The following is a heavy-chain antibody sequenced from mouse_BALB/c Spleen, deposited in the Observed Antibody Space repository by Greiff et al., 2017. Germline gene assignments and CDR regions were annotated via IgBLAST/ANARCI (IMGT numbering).Heavy chain of an antibody. CDR2: IRSKSNNYAT. CDR1: GFTFNTYA. Sequence: DVMLVESGGGLVQPKGSLKLSCAASGFTFNTYAMNWVRQAPGKGLEWVARIRSKSNNYATYYADSVKDRFTISRDDSQSMLYLQMNNLKTEDTAMYYCVRLNCDRAYWGQGTLVTVSA. D-gene: IGHD4-1*01. CDR3: VRLNCDRAY. V-gene: IGHV10-1*02. J-gene: IGHJ3*01.